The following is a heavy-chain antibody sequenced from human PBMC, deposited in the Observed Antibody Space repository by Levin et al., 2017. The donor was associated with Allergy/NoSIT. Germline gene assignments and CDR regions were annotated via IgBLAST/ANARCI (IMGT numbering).Heavy chain of an antibody. Sequence: LSLTCAASGFTFSSYAMHWVRQAPGKGLEWVAVISYDGSNKYYADSVKGRFTISRDNSKNTLYLQMNSLRAEDTAVYYCAREPVWDYGDLYYFDYWGQGTLVTVSS. CDR2: ISYDGSNK. CDR3: AREPVWDYGDLYYFDY. V-gene: IGHV3-30-3*01. D-gene: IGHD4-17*01. J-gene: IGHJ4*02. CDR1: GFTFSSYA.